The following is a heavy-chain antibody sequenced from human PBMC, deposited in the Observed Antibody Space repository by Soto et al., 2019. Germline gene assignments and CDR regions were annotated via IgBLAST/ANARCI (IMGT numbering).Heavy chain of an antibody. CDR2: INHDGSET. D-gene: IGHD2-15*01. J-gene: IGHJ4*02. CDR3: ARGGSWGPDF. V-gene: IGHV3-7*01. Sequence: EVQVVESGGDLVQPGGSLRLSCVVSGFTFSDFWMSWVRQAPGKGLDWVANINHDGSETYYVGSVEGRFTISRDNTKDSLYLQMNSLRAEDTAVYYCARGGSWGPDFWGQGTLVTVSS. CDR1: GFTFSDFW.